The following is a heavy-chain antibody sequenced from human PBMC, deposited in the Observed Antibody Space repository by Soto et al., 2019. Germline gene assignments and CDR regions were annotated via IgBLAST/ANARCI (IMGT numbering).Heavy chain of an antibody. V-gene: IGHV3-21*01. CDR1: GFTFSSYS. CDR3: ARVGGGYQLLHAFDI. J-gene: IGHJ3*02. Sequence: PGGSLRLSCAASGFTFSSYSMNWVRQAPGKGLEWVSSISSSSSYIYYADSVKGRFTISRDNAKSSLYLQMNSLRAEDTAVYYCARVGGGYQLLHAFDIWGQGTMVTVSS. D-gene: IGHD2-2*01. CDR2: ISSSSSYI.